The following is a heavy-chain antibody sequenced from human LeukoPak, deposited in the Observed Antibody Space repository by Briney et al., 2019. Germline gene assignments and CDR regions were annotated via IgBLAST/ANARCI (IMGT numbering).Heavy chain of an antibody. CDR3: AKDNLEGLFWGYFDY. Sequence: GRCLRPSCAASGFTLSSYGMHSVRQAPGKGLEWVAFIRFDGSNKYYADSVKGRFTISRDNSKNTLYLQMNSLRAEDTAVYYCAKDNLEGLFWGYFDYLGQGTLVTVSS. CDR2: IRFDGSNK. J-gene: IGHJ4*02. V-gene: IGHV3-30*02. CDR1: GFTLSSYG. D-gene: IGHD3-16*01.